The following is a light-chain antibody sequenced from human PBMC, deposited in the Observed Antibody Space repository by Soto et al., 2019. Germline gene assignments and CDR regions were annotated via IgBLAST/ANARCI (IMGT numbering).Light chain of an antibody. Sequence: EVLLTQSPATLSLSPGERATLSCRASQSVGSYLAWYQQKPGQAPRLLIYDASKRATDIPTRFSGSGSGTDFTCTISSLEPEDFVVYYCQQRNNWPRITFGQGTRLEIK. CDR1: QSVGSY. V-gene: IGKV3-11*01. J-gene: IGKJ5*01. CDR3: QQRNNWPRIT. CDR2: DAS.